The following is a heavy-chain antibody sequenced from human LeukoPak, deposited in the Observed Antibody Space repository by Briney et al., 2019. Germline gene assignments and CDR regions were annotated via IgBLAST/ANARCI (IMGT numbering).Heavy chain of an antibody. D-gene: IGHD1-26*01. Sequence: SETLSLTCAVSGYSISSGYYWGWIRQPPGKGLEWIGSIYHSGSTYYNPSLKSRVTISVDTPKNQFSLKLSSVTAADTAVYYCARRFNGGSYYFDYWGQGTLVTVSS. V-gene: IGHV4-38-2*01. J-gene: IGHJ4*02. CDR1: GYSISSGYY. CDR2: IYHSGST. CDR3: ARRFNGGSYYFDY.